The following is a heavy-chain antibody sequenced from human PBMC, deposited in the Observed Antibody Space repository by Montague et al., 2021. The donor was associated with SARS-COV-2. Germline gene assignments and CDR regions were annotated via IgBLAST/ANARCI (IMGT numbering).Heavy chain of an antibody. CDR3: AREGLVGGDYFDL. Sequence: SETLSLTCSRLGRGTQAQVGRAHVWTPGTIVERIPSPSSKGITGYNPSLKSRGTISVDTSKNQVSLRLKSVTAADTAVYYCAREGLVGGDYFDLWGQGTLVTVSS. V-gene: IGHV4-4*08. J-gene: IGHJ4*02. CDR1: RGTQAQV. D-gene: IGHD3-16*01. CDR2: PSSKGIT.